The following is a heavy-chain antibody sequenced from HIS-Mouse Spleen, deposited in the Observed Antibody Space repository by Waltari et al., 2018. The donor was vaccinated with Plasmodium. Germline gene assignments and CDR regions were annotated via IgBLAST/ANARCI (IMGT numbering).Heavy chain of an antibody. V-gene: IGHV3-7*01. J-gene: IGHJ2*01. Sequence: EVQLVESGGGLVQPGGSLRLSLSASGFPFSSYWLTWVRQVPGKGLEWVANIKQDGSEKYYVDSVKGRFTISRDNAKNSLYLQMNSLRAEDTAVYYCASSWYWYFDLWGRGTLVTVSS. CDR2: IKQDGSEK. CDR1: GFPFSSYW. D-gene: IGHD6-13*01. CDR3: ASSWYWYFDL.